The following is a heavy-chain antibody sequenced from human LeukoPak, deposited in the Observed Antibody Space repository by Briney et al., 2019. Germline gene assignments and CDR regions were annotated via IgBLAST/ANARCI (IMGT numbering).Heavy chain of an antibody. CDR1: GYTFTGYY. D-gene: IGHD3-22*01. CDR2: INPNSGGT. Sequence: ASVKVSCKASGYTFTGYYMHRVRQAPGQGLEWMGWINPNSGGTNYAQKFQGRVTMTRDTSISTAYMELSRLRSDDTAVYYCAAGGGYPLNYYYMDVWGKGTTVTVSS. J-gene: IGHJ6*03. CDR3: AAGGGYPLNYYYMDV. V-gene: IGHV1-2*02.